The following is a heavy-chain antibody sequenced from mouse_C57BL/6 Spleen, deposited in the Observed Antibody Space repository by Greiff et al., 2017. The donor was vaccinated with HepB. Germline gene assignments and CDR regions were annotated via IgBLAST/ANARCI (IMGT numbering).Heavy chain of an antibody. J-gene: IGHJ2*01. Sequence: QVQLQQPGAELVMPGASVKLSCKASGYTFTSYWMHWVKQRPGQGLEWIGEIDPSDSYTNYNQKFKGESTLTVDKSSSTAYMQLSSLTSEDSAVYYWARLGSHFNYWGQGTTLTVSS. CDR3: ARLGSHFNY. V-gene: IGHV1-69*01. CDR2: IDPSDSYT. D-gene: IGHD4-1*01. CDR1: GYTFTSYW.